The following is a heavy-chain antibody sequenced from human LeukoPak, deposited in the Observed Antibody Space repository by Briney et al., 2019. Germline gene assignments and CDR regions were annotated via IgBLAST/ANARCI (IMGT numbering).Heavy chain of an antibody. CDR3: ARRPAAVDK. V-gene: IGHV4-34*01. Sequence: GSLRLSCAASGFTFSSYEMNWVRQSPGKGLEWIGEINHSGNTKYNPSLKSRVTISVDTSKSQFSLKLISLTAADTAVYYCARRPAAVDKWGQGTLVTVSS. J-gene: IGHJ4*02. CDR1: GFTFSSYE. D-gene: IGHD2-2*01. CDR2: INHSGNT.